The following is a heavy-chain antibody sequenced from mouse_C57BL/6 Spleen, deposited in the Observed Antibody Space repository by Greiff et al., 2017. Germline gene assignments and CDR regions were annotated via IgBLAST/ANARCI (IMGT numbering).Heavy chain of an antibody. CDR1: GYAFSSSW. D-gene: IGHD4-1*01. CDR3: ARSPLGAMDD. Sequence: QVQLQQSGPELVKPGASVKISCKASGYAFSSSWMNWVKQRPGKGLEWIGRIYPGDGDTNYNGKFKGKATLTADKSSSTAYMQLSSLTSEDSAVYFCARSPLGAMDDWGQGTSVTVSS. J-gene: IGHJ4*01. CDR2: IYPGDGDT. V-gene: IGHV1-82*01.